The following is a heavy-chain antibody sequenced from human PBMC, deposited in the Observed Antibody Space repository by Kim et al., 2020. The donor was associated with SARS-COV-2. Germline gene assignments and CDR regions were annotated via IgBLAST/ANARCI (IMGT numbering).Heavy chain of an antibody. D-gene: IGHD6-19*01. CDR1: GGSISSSNW. J-gene: IGHJ4*02. CDR3: ARLAVAGTRGVDY. V-gene: IGHV4-4*02. CDR2: IYHSGST. Sequence: SETLSLTCAVSGGSISSSNWWSWVRQPPGKGLEWIGEIYHSGSTNYNPSLKSRVTISVDKSKNQFSLKLSSVTAADTAVYYCARLAVAGTRGVDYWGQGTLVTVSS.